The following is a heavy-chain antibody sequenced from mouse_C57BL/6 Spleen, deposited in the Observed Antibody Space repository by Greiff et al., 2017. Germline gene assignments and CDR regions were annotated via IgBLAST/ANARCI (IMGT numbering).Heavy chain of an antibody. V-gene: IGHV7-3*01. CDR1: GFTFTDYY. Sequence: EVKVVESGGGLVQPGGSLSLSCAASGFTFTDYYMSWVRQPPGKALEWLGFIRNKANGYTTEYSASVKGRFTISRDNSQSILYLQMNALRAEDSAAEYCARGGYGGSWVAYWGQGTLVTVSA. CDR2: IRNKANGYTT. CDR3: ARGGYGGSWVAY. D-gene: IGHD3-1*01. J-gene: IGHJ3*01.